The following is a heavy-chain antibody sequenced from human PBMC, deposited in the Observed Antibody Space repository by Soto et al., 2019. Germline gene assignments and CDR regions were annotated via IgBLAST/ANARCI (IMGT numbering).Heavy chain of an antibody. V-gene: IGHV1-69*06. CDR2: IIPIFGTA. Sequence: GASVKVSCKASGGTFSSYAISWVRQAPGQGLEWMGGIIPIFGTANYAQKFQGRVTITADKSTSTAYMGLSSLRSEDTAVYYCARGAFARPLDYWGQGTLVTVSS. D-gene: IGHD6-6*01. CDR3: ARGAFARPLDY. CDR1: GGTFSSYA. J-gene: IGHJ4*02.